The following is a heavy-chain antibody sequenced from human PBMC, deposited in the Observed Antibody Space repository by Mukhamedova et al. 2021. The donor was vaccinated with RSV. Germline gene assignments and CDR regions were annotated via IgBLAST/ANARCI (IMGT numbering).Heavy chain of an antibody. CDR2: ISWNSVGI. D-gene: IGHD6-13*01. Sequence: GKGLEWVSGISWNSVGIGYADSVKGRFTISRDNAKNSLYLQMNDLRDEDTALYYCAKKGAVFSSTRYGGFDYWGQGTLVTVSS. CDR3: AKKGAVFSSTRYGGFDY. V-gene: IGHV3-9*01. J-gene: IGHJ4*02.